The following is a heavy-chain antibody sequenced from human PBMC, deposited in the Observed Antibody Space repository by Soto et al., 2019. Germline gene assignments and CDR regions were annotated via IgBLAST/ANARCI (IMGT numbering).Heavy chain of an antibody. V-gene: IGHV3-64D*06. D-gene: IGHD6-19*01. Sequence: LRLSCSASGFPFSRFAIHWVRQAPGKGLVYVSGISFNGGDTYHADSVKGRFSISRDNSKNTVYHQMSSLRAEDTAVYYCVKDGAVAFSWLFFDYWGQGTPVTVSS. J-gene: IGHJ4*02. CDR1: GFPFSRFA. CDR2: ISFNGGDT. CDR3: VKDGAVAFSWLFFDY.